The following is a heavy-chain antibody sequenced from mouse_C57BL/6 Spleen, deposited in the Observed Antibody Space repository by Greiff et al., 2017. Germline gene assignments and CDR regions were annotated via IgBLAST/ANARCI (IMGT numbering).Heavy chain of an antibody. D-gene: IGHD4-1*01. CDR2: INPNNGGT. J-gene: IGHJ3*01. CDR3: ARPSNWDGTWFAY. Sequence: VQLQQSGPELVKPGASVKMSCKASGYTFTDYNMHWVKQSHGKSLEWIGYINPNNGGTSYNQKFKGKATLTVNKSSSTAYMELRSLTSEDSAVYYCARPSNWDGTWFAYWGQGTLVTVSA. V-gene: IGHV1-22*01. CDR1: GYTFTDYN.